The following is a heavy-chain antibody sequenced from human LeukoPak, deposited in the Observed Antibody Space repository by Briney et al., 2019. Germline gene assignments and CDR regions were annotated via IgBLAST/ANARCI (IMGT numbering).Heavy chain of an antibody. V-gene: IGHV4-61*02. CDR1: SGSISSGSYY. CDR3: ARVGDLGAFDI. CDR2: IYTSGST. D-gene: IGHD3-3*01. Sequence: PSETLSLTCTVSSGSISSGSYYWSWIRQPAGKGLEWIGRIYTSGSTNYNPSLKSRVTISVDTSKNQFSLKLSSVTAADTAVYYCARVGDLGAFDIWGQGTMVTVSS. J-gene: IGHJ3*02.